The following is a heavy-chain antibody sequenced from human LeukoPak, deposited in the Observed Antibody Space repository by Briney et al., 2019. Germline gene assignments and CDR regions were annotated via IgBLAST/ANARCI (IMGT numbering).Heavy chain of an antibody. CDR1: GYTFTSYA. D-gene: IGHD6-19*01. CDR3: ARDVGAVAGTDY. V-gene: IGHV1-3*01. Sequence: ASVKVSCKASGYTFTSYAMHWVRQAPGQRLEWMGWIDAGNGNTKYSQKFQGRVTITRDTSASTAYMELSSLRSEDTAVYYCARDVGAVAGTDYWGQGTLVTVSP. J-gene: IGHJ4*02. CDR2: IDAGNGNT.